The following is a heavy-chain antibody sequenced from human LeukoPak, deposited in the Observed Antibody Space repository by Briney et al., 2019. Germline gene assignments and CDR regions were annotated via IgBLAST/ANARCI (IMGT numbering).Heavy chain of an antibody. J-gene: IGHJ4*02. CDR2: IYPGDSDT. D-gene: IGHD2-2*01. CDR3: ARGNHCGSTSCALDY. Sequence: KDGESLKISCEGSGYSFASYWIGWVRQMPGKGLEWMGNIYPGDSDTRYSPSFQGQVTISADKSIATAYLQWSSLKASDTAMYYCARGNHCGSTSCALDYWGQGTLVTVSS. V-gene: IGHV5-51*01. CDR1: GYSFASYW.